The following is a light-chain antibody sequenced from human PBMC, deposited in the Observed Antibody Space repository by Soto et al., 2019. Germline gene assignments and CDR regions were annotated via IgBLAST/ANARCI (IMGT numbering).Light chain of an antibody. CDR1: QTISNY. CDR3: QQSYGPPIT. CDR2: LAS. V-gene: IGKV1-39*01. J-gene: IGKJ5*01. Sequence: DIQMTQSPSSLSAFVGDRVTITCRASQTISNYLNWYQQRPGKAPKLLIYLASSLQSGVPSRFGGSGSGTDFTLTISSLQPEDSATKYCQQSYGPPITFGQGTRLEIK.